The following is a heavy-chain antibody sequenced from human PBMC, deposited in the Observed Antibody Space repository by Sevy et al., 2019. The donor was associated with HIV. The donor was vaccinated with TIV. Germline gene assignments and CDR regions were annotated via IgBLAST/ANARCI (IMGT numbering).Heavy chain of an antibody. CDR3: AKEYYYDSSGYGAFDY. V-gene: IGHV3-33*06. J-gene: IGHJ4*02. Sequence: GGSLRLSYAASGFTFSSYGMHWVRQAPGKGLEWVGVIWYDGSNKYYADSVKGRFTISRDNSKNTLYLQMNSLRAEDTAVYYCAKEYYYDSSGYGAFDYWGQGTLVTVSS. CDR2: IWYDGSNK. CDR1: GFTFSSYG. D-gene: IGHD3-22*01.